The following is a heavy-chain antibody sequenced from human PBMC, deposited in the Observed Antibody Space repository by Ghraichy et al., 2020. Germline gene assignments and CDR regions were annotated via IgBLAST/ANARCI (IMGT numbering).Heavy chain of an antibody. Sequence: GGSLRLSCAASGFTFSSYAMSWVRQAPGKGLEWVSAISGSGGSTYYADSVKGRFTISRDNSKNTLYLQMNSLRAEDTAVYYCAKVKDCSSTSCPYFDYWGQGTLVTVSS. J-gene: IGHJ4*02. V-gene: IGHV3-23*01. D-gene: IGHD2-2*01. CDR2: ISGSGGST. CDR3: AKVKDCSSTSCPYFDY. CDR1: GFTFSSYA.